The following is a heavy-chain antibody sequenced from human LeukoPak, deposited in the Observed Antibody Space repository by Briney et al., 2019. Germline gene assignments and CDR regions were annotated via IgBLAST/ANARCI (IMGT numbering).Heavy chain of an antibody. CDR3: AKDIYYDSKGPLDY. D-gene: IGHD3-22*01. Sequence: GGSLRLSCAASGFTFSSYAMHWVRQAPGKGLEWVSGISWNSGSIGYADSVKGRFTISRDNAKNSLYLQMNSLRAEDTALYYCAKDIYYDSKGPLDYWGQGTLVTVSS. CDR2: ISWNSGSI. V-gene: IGHV3-9*01. J-gene: IGHJ4*02. CDR1: GFTFSSYA.